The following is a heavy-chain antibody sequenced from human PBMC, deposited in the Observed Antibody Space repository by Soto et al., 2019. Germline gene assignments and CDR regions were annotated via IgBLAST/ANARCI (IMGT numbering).Heavy chain of an antibody. CDR2: IYHSGST. V-gene: IGHV4-30-4*08. D-gene: IGHD6-6*01. J-gene: IGHJ5*02. CDR3: ARERPDGARLDP. CDR1: GGSISSSSYY. Sequence: SETLSLTCTVSGGSISSSSYYWGWIRQPPGKGLEWIGYIYHSGSTYYNPSLKSRVTISVNTSKNQFSLKLSSVTAADTAVYYCARERPDGARLDPWGQGTLVTVSS.